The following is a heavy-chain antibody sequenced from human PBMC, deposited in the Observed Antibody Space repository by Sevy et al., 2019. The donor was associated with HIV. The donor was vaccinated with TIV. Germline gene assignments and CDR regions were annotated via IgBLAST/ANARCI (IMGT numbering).Heavy chain of an antibody. CDR1: GGTFSSYA. J-gene: IGHJ6*02. V-gene: IGHV1-69*13. CDR3: ARDLGGGSYYGMDV. Sequence: ASVKVFCKASGGTFSSYAISWVRQAPGQGLEWMGGIIPIFGTANHAQKFQGRVTITADESTSTAYMELSSLRSEDTAVYYCARDLGGGSYYGMDVWCQGTTVTVSS. D-gene: IGHD3-10*01. CDR2: IIPIFGTA.